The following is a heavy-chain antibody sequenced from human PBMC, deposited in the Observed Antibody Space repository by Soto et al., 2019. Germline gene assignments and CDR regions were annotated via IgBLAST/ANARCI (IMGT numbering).Heavy chain of an antibody. CDR1: GFTFSTYW. Sequence: GGSLRLSCAASGFTFSTYWMHWVRQAPGKGLEWISYTSSSGDRIYYADSVKGRCTISRDNPKNSLYLQMNSLRAEDTAVYYCARGVYDSHGYSYPWGQGTLVTVS. CDR2: TSSSGDRI. D-gene: IGHD3-22*01. J-gene: IGHJ5*02. V-gene: IGHV3-48*04. CDR3: ARGVYDSHGYSYP.